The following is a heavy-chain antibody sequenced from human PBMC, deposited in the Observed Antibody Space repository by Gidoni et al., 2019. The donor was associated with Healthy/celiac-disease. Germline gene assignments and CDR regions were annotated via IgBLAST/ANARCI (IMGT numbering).Heavy chain of an antibody. V-gene: IGHV3-33*01. D-gene: IGHD6-13*01. CDR2: IWYDGSNK. CDR1: GFTFSSYG. Sequence: QVQLVESGGGVVQPGRSLRLSCAASGFTFSSYGMHWVRQAPGKGLEWVAVIWYDGSNKYYADSVKGRFTISRDNSKNTLYLQMNSLRAEDTAVYYCARDKASSSSLMNPYYYYGMDVWGQGTTVTVSS. J-gene: IGHJ6*02. CDR3: ARDKASSSSLMNPYYYYGMDV.